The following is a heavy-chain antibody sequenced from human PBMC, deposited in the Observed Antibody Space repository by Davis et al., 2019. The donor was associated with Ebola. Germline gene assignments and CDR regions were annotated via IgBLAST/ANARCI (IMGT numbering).Heavy chain of an antibody. CDR1: GFTVQTND. CDR3: ARGPYSSDAGSQHQGLDY. V-gene: IGHV3-66*01. J-gene: IGHJ4*02. Sequence: GGSLRLSCAASGFTVQTNDMTWVRQAPGKGLEWVSVLHTGGSIYYADSVKDRFTISSDSSKNTVSLQMNGLRAEDTAMYYCARGPYSSDAGSQHQGLDYWGQGTLVTVSS. CDR2: LHTGGSI. D-gene: IGHD3-10*01.